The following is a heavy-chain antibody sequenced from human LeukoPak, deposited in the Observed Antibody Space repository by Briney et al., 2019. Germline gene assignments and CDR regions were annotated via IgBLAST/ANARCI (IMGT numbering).Heavy chain of an antibody. Sequence: GASVKVSYKASGYTFTGYYMHWVRQAPGQGLEWMGWINPNSGGTNYAQKFQGRVTMTRDTSISTAYMELSRLRSDDTAVYYCAVTYYDFWSGSIGGIDYWGQGTLVTVSS. V-gene: IGHV1-2*02. CDR3: AVTYYDFWSGSIGGIDY. J-gene: IGHJ4*02. CDR2: INPNSGGT. D-gene: IGHD3-3*01. CDR1: GYTFTGYY.